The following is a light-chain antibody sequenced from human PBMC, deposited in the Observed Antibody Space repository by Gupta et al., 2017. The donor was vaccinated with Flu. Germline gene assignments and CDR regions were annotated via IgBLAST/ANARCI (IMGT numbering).Light chain of an antibody. CDR3: QQDGSSPQT. CDR2: GAS. V-gene: IGKV3-20*01. J-gene: IGKJ1*01. CDR1: QSVSSSY. Sequence: EIVLTQSPGTLSLSPGERATLSCRASQSVSSSYLAWYQQKPGQAPRLLIYGASSRATGIPDRFSGSGPGTDFTLTISRLEPEDFAVYYCQQDGSSPQTFGQGTKVETK.